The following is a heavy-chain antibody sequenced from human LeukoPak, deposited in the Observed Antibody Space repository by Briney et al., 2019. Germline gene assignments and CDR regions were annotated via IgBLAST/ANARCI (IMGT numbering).Heavy chain of an antibody. CDR3: ARKRRDGYNIYYFDY. Sequence: GGSLRLSCAASGFTFSDYYMSWIRQAPGKGLEWVSYISSSGSTIYYADSVKGRSTISRDNAKNSLYLQMNSLRAEDTAVYYCARKRRDGYNIYYFDYWGQGTLVTVSS. CDR2: ISSSGSTI. D-gene: IGHD5-24*01. CDR1: GFTFSDYY. J-gene: IGHJ4*02. V-gene: IGHV3-11*04.